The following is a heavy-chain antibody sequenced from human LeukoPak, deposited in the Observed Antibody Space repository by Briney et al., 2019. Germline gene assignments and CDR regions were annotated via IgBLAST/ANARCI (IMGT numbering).Heavy chain of an antibody. CDR2: IYHSGST. V-gene: IGHV4-38-2*02. D-gene: IGHD6-13*01. CDR3: AREASSSWIDY. CDR1: GYSISSGYY. Sequence: SETLSLTCAVSGYSISSGYYWGWIRQPPGKGLEWIGSIYHSGSTNYNPSLKSRVTISVDTSKNQFSLKLSSVTAADTAVYYCAREASSSWIDYWGQGTLVTVSS. J-gene: IGHJ4*02.